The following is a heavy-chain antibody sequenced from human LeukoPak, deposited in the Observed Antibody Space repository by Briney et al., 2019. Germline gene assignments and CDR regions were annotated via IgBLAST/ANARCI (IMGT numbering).Heavy chain of an antibody. Sequence: GGSLRLSCAVSGLTVSSNYMSWVRQAPGKGLEWVANIKQDGSEKYYVDSVKGRFTISRDNAKNSLYLQMTSLRAEDTAVYYCARARGSYSHDYWGQGTLVTVSS. CDR3: ARARGSYSHDY. D-gene: IGHD1-26*01. CDR1: GLTVSSNY. V-gene: IGHV3-7*01. J-gene: IGHJ4*02. CDR2: IKQDGSEK.